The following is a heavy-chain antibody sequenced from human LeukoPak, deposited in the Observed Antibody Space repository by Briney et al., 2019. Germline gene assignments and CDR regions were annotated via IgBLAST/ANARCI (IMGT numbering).Heavy chain of an antibody. CDR1: GYSINSNNW. J-gene: IGHJ4*02. CDR2: IYYSGRT. CDR3: ARKKDSSGFYQ. V-gene: IGHV4-28*01. D-gene: IGHD3-22*01. Sequence: SETLSLTCAVSGYSINSNNWWAWIRQSPGKGLEWIGYIYYSGRTSYNPSLKSRVTMSLDTSKNQFSLKLSSVTAVDTAVYYCARKKDSSGFYQWGQGILVTVSS.